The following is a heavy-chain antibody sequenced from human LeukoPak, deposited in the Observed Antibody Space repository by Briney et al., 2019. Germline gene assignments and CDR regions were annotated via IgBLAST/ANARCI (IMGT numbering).Heavy chain of an antibody. D-gene: IGHD3-22*01. CDR3: ARHGWGYYDSSGRRPLH. V-gene: IGHV3-74*01. CDR2: INIDGTGT. Sequence: GGSLRLSCAASGFTFSNYWMHWVRQAPGKGLVWVSRINIDGTGTKYADFVKGRFTISRDNAKNTLYLQMNSLSAEDTAVYYCARHGWGYYDSSGRRPLHWGQGTLVTVSS. J-gene: IGHJ4*02. CDR1: GFTFSNYW.